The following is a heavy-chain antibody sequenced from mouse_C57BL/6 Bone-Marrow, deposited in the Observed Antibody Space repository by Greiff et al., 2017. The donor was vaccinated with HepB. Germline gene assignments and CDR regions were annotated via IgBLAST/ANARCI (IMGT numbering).Heavy chain of an antibody. Sequence: EVKLVESGGGLVQPGGSMKLSCVASGFTFSNYWMNWVRQSPEKGLEWVAQIRLKSDNYATHYAESVKGRFTISRDDSKSSVYLQMNNLRAEDTGIYYCTNYDYVFAYWGQGTLVTVSA. CDR3: TNYDYVFAY. V-gene: IGHV6-3*01. D-gene: IGHD2-4*01. CDR2: IRLKSDNYAT. CDR1: GFTFSNYW. J-gene: IGHJ3*01.